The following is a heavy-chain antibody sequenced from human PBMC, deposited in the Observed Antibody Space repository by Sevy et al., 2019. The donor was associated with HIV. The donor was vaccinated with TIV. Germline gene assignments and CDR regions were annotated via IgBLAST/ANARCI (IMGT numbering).Heavy chain of an antibody. CDR3: ARDKGDSSSWYVFDY. V-gene: IGHV1-2*06. CDR1: GYTFTGYY. CDR2: INPNSGGT. Sequence: ASVKLSCKASGYTFTGYYMHWVRQAPGQGLEWMGRINPNSGGTNYAQRFQGRVTMTRDTSISTAYMELSRLRSDDTAVYYCARDKGDSSSWYVFDYWGQGTLVTVSS. D-gene: IGHD6-13*01. J-gene: IGHJ4*02.